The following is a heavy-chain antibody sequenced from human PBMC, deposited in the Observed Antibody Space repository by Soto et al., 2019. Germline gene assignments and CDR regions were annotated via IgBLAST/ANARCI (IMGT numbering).Heavy chain of an antibody. CDR3: AREETAARPWGGVSSYFDY. CDR1: GYTFTSYA. J-gene: IGHJ4*02. CDR2: INAGNGNT. D-gene: IGHD6-6*01. Sequence: ASVKVSCKASGYTFTSYAMHWVRQAPGQRLEWMRWINAGNGNTKYSQKFQGRVTITRDTSASTAYMELSSLRSEDTAVYYCAREETAARPWGGVSSYFDYWGQGTLVTVSS. V-gene: IGHV1-3*01.